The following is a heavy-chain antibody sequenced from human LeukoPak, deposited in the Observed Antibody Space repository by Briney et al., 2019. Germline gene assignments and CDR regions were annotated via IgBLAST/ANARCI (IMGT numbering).Heavy chain of an antibody. Sequence: SETLSLTCTVSGVSISSYYWSWIRQPAGKGLEWIGRIYTSGSTNYNPSLKSRVTMSVDTSKNQFSLKLSSVTAADTAVYYCARDRYYYDNSGSIRFDYWGQGTLVTASS. CDR3: ARDRYYYDNSGSIRFDY. D-gene: IGHD3-22*01. CDR2: IYTSGST. J-gene: IGHJ4*02. V-gene: IGHV4-4*07. CDR1: GVSISSYY.